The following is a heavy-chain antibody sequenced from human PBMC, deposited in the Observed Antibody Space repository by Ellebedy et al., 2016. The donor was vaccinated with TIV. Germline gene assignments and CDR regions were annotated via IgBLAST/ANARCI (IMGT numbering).Heavy chain of an antibody. Sequence: AASVKVSCKASGYTFTNYDIIWVRQATGQGLEWMGWMNPNSGNTDYAQKFQGRVTMTRTISTSIAYMEMNILRSEDTAVYFCARSNSLSSTWYFLFSRGHDRVDFWGQGTPVTVTS. V-gene: IGHV1-8*01. J-gene: IGHJ4*02. CDR1: GYTFTNYD. CDR2: MNPNSGNT. D-gene: IGHD6-13*01. CDR3: ARSNSLSSTWYFLFSRGHDRVDF.